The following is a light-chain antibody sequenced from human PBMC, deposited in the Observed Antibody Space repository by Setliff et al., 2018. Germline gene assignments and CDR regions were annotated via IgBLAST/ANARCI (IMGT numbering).Light chain of an antibody. CDR3: ASYTATSTPLYV. J-gene: IGLJ1*01. Sequence: QSALTQPPSASGSPGQSVTISCTGTSSDIGFYDYVSWYQQHPGKAPKLIIYEVTKRPSGVPDRFSGSKSGNTASLTVSGLQAEDEADYYCASYTATSTPLYVFGTGTKV. V-gene: IGLV2-8*01. CDR2: EVT. CDR1: SSDIGFYDY.